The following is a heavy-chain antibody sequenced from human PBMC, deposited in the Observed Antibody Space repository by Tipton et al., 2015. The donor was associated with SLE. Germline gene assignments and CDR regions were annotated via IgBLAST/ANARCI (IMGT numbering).Heavy chain of an antibody. J-gene: IGHJ4*02. CDR1: DYSFSSYG. D-gene: IGHD1-26*01. CDR3: ARDLWTPSGNPQGSCDL. Sequence: QSGPEVKKPGASVKVSCKASDYSFSSYGISWVRQAPGQGLEWIGWFSPYNGNTNSAQNLQGRVTMTTDTSTSTAYMELRSLRSDDTAVYYCARDLWTPSGNPQGSCDLWGQGTLVTAAS. CDR2: FSPYNGNT. V-gene: IGHV1-18*04.